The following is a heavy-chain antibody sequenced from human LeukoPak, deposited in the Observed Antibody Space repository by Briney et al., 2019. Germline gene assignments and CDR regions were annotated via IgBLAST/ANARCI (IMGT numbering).Heavy chain of an antibody. D-gene: IGHD3-10*01. CDR1: VFTFSNSA. Sequence: GGSLRLSCAASVFTFSNSAMNWVRQAPGKGLEWVAVISYDGNNKYYSDSVKGRFTISRDNSKNTLYLQMNSLRAEDTAVYYCAKDMYYRGSGSYFNVDYWGQGTLVTVSS. CDR3: AKDMYYRGSGSYFNVDY. CDR2: ISYDGNNK. V-gene: IGHV3-30*18. J-gene: IGHJ4*02.